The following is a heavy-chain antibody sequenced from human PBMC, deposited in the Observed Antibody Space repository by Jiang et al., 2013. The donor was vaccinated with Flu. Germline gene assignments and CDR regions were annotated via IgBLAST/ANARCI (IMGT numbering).Heavy chain of an antibody. D-gene: IGHD5-24*01. CDR2: VHFDGGA. Sequence: GPGLVRPSETLSLNCAVSGGSISTSNYYWAWIRQPPGKGLEWIAIVHFDGGAYYNPALKSRLTISVDTSKNQFSLKLNSVTAADTAVYYCARHRRSIRYFDYWGQGTLVTVSS. V-gene: IGHV4-39*01. CDR1: GGSISTSNYY. J-gene: IGHJ4*02. CDR3: ARHRRSIRYFDY.